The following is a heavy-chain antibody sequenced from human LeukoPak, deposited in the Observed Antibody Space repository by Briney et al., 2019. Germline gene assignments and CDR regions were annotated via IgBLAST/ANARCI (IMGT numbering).Heavy chain of an antibody. Sequence: SQTLSLTCTVSGVSISTGGYYWSWIRQHPGQGLEWIGSIYHSGSTYYNPSLKSRLSISVDKSENQFSLKLNFVTAADTAVYYCARAFVVTCFCFDYWGQGTLVPVSS. V-gene: IGHV4-31*03. D-gene: IGHD2-15*01. J-gene: IGHJ4*02. CDR2: IYHSGST. CDR1: GVSISTGGYY. CDR3: ARAFVVTCFCFDY.